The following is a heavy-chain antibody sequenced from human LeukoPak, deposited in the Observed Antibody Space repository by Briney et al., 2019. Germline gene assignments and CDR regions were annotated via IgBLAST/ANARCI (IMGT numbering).Heavy chain of an antibody. V-gene: IGHV4-59*01. CDR1: GGSISGYY. J-gene: IGHJ6*03. CDR2: IYYIGST. Sequence: PSETLSLTCTVSGGSISGYYWSWNRQPPGKGLEWIGYIYYIGSTNYNPSLKSRVTISVDTSKNQFSLKLRSVSDADTAVYYCARGVGFLEWLLQNYYYYYMDVWGKGTTVTVSS. D-gene: IGHD3-3*02. CDR3: ARGVGFLEWLLQNYYYYYMDV.